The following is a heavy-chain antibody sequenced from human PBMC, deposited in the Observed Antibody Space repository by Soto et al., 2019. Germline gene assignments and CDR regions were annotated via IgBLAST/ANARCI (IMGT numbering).Heavy chain of an antibody. CDR1: GGTFSSYA. CDR3: ESHNRVVTPYYHYYGMDV. D-gene: IGHD3-3*01. V-gene: IGHV1-69*12. CDR2: IIPIFGTA. Sequence: QVQLVQSGAEVKKPGSSVKVSCKASGGTFSSYAISWVRQAPGQGLEWMGGIIPIFGTANYAQRFQGRVTINADETTSTAEMELGSLRSEDTAVYYRESHNRVVTPYYHYYGMDVWGRGTTVTVSS. J-gene: IGHJ6*02.